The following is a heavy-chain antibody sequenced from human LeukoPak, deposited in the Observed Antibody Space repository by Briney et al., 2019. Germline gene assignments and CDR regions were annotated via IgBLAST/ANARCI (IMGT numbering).Heavy chain of an antibody. V-gene: IGHV4-59*08. CDR1: GGSISSYY. Sequence: PSETLSLTCTVSGGSISSYYWSWIRQPPGKGLEWIGYIYYSGSTNYNPSPKSRVTISVDTSKNQFSLKLSSVTAADTAVYYCARLAVTHFDYWGQGTLVTVSS. D-gene: IGHD4-17*01. CDR2: IYYSGST. CDR3: ARLAVTHFDY. J-gene: IGHJ4*02.